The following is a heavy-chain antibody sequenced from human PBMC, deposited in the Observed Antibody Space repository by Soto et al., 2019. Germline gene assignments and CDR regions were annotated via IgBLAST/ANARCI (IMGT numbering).Heavy chain of an antibody. CDR1: SGTISSSSYY. V-gene: IGHV4-39*01. Sequence: QLQLQESGPGLVKPSETLSLTCTVSSGTISSSSYYWGWIRQPPGKGLEWIGSIYYSGSTYYNPSLKSRVTISVDTSKNQFSLKLSSVTAADTAVYYCARHTPAISISDHWGQGTLVIVSS. J-gene: IGHJ4*02. CDR3: ARHTPAISISDH. D-gene: IGHD2-15*01. CDR2: IYYSGST.